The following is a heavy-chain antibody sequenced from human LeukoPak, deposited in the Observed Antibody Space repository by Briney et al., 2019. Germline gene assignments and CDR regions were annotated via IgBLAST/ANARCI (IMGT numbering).Heavy chain of an antibody. Sequence: SETLSLTCTVSGGSISSYYWYWIRQPAGKGLEWIGRMYTSGSTNYNPSLKSRVIMSVDTSKNQFSLKLSSVTVADTAVYYCARTTLGATYVDYWGQGTLVTVSS. D-gene: IGHD1-26*01. CDR3: ARTTLGATYVDY. J-gene: IGHJ4*02. CDR2: MYTSGST. V-gene: IGHV4-4*07. CDR1: GGSISSYY.